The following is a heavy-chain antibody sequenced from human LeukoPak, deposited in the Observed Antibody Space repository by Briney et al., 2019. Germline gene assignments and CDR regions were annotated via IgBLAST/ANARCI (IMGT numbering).Heavy chain of an antibody. D-gene: IGHD2-15*01. CDR1: GFTFSNYY. Sequence: GGSLRLSCEASGFTFSNYYMSWIRQAPGKGLEWVSHIKGNGATTYYADSVRGRFTISRDNSKNTLYLQMNSLRAEDTAVYYCARDQTPFYWGQGSLVTVSS. J-gene: IGHJ4*02. CDR2: IKGNGATT. CDR3: ARDQTPFY. V-gene: IGHV3-11*01.